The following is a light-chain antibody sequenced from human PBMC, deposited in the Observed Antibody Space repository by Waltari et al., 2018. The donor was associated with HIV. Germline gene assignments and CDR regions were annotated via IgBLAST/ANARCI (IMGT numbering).Light chain of an antibody. V-gene: IGLV2-14*03. J-gene: IGLJ2*01. Sequence: QSALTQPASVSASPGQSITLSCTGASSDVGRHNNFSWYTHHPGKAPKLLIYDVSNRPSGVSNRFSGSKSGTTASLTISGLQAEDEADYYCSSYTSSRTVVFGGGTKLTVL. CDR2: DVS. CDR3: SSYTSSRTVV. CDR1: SSDVGRHNN.